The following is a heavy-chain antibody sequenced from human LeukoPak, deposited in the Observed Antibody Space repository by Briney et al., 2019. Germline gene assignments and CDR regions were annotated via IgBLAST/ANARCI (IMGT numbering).Heavy chain of an antibody. D-gene: IGHD6-13*01. V-gene: IGHV3-23*01. J-gene: IGHJ4*02. Sequence: GGSLRLSCAASGFTFSSYAMSWVRQAPGRGLEWVSAISGSGGSTYYADSVKGRFTISRDNSKNTLYLQMNSLRAEDTAVYYCAKVAGYSSSWYHFDYWGQGTLVTVSS. CDR2: ISGSGGST. CDR3: AKVAGYSSSWYHFDY. CDR1: GFTFSSYA.